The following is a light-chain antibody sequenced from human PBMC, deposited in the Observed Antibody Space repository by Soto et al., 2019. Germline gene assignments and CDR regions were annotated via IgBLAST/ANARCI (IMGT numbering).Light chain of an antibody. CDR1: QSVSSGY. CDR3: QQYGSSPLT. Sequence: EIVLTQSPGTLSLSPGERATLSCRASQSVSSGYLAWYQQKPGQAPRLLTYGASSRATGIPDRFSGSGSGTDFTLTISRLEPEDFAVYYCQQYGSSPLTFGGGTKVDIK. CDR2: GAS. J-gene: IGKJ4*01. V-gene: IGKV3-20*01.